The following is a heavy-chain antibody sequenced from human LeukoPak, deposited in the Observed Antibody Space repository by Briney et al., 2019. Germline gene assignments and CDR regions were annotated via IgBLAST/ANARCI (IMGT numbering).Heavy chain of an antibody. CDR3: AAATMVRGVADY. CDR2: IVVGSGNT. V-gene: IGHV1-58*01. Sequence: SVKVSCKASGFTFTSSAVQWLRQARGQRLEWIGWIVVGSGNTNYAQKFQERVTITRDMSTSTAYMELSSLRSEDTAVYYCAAATMVRGVADYWGQGTLVTVSS. J-gene: IGHJ4*02. CDR1: GFTFTSSA. D-gene: IGHD3-10*01.